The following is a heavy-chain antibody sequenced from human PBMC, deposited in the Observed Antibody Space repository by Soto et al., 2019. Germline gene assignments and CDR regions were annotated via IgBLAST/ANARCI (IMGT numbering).Heavy chain of an antibody. CDR3: ARTDSSGYYFVY. J-gene: IGHJ4*02. D-gene: IGHD3-22*01. Sequence: QVQLQESGPGLVKPSPTLSLTCTVSGDFISSGGYYWSWIRQLPGTGLEWIGYIYSSGTTYYNPSLKSRITISVDTSKNQFSLNLSSVTAADTAVYYCARTDSSGYYFVYWVQGTLVTVFS. V-gene: IGHV4-31*03. CDR2: IYSSGTT. CDR1: GDFISSGGYY.